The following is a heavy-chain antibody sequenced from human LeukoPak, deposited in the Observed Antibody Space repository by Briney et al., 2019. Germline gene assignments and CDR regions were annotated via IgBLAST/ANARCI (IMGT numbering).Heavy chain of an antibody. J-gene: IGHJ4*02. D-gene: IGHD3-9*01. Sequence: SETLSLTCTVSGGSISSYYWSWIRQPPGKGLEWIWYIYYSGSTNYNPSLKSRVTISVDTSKNQFSLKLSSVTAADTAVYYCARVSKSIFMLDYWGQGTLVTVSS. CDR1: GGSISSYY. CDR3: ARVSKSIFMLDY. V-gene: IGHV4-59*01. CDR2: IYYSGST.